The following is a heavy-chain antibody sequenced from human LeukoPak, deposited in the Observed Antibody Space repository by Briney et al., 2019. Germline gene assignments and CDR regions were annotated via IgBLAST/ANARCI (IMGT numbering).Heavy chain of an antibody. Sequence: SETLSLTRAVYGGSFSGSYWSWIRETPGKGLERSGEINHSGSTTHNPSLTSRVTLSVEASKNQFSLKLSSVTSAHTAVYYCSGVGGRLIDYWGQGTLVTVSS. CDR1: GGSFSGSY. CDR2: INHSGST. CDR3: SGVGGRLIDY. V-gene: IGHV4-34*01. J-gene: IGHJ4*02. D-gene: IGHD2-8*01.